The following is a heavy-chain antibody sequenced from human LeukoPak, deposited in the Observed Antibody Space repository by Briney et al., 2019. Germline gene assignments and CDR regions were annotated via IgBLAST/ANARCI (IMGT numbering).Heavy chain of an antibody. CDR2: IYYSGST. CDR3: ARWGQPYCSGSSCYPYYFDP. J-gene: IGHJ5*02. Sequence: SETLSLTCTVSGGSISSRSYYWSWIRQHPGKGLEWIGYIYYSGSTYYNPSLKSRVTISVDTSKNHFPLKLSSVTAADTAVYYCARWGQPYCSGSSCYPYYFDPWGQGTLVTVSS. D-gene: IGHD2-15*01. V-gene: IGHV4-31*03. CDR1: GGSISSRSYY.